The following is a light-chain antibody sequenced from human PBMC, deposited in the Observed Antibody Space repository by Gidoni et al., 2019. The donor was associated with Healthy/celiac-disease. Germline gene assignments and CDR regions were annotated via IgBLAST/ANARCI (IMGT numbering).Light chain of an antibody. CDR1: ELGDKY. Sequence: YALPQPPSVSWPPGQTASITCSGDELGDKYASWYQQKPGQSPVLVIYQDSKRPSGIPERISGSNSGNTATLTISGTQSMDGADYYCQAWDRNTGIFGGGTKLTVL. J-gene: IGLJ2*01. CDR3: QAWDRNTGI. V-gene: IGLV3-1*01. CDR2: QDS.